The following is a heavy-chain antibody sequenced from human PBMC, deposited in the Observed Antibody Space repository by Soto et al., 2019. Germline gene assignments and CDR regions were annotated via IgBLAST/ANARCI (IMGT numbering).Heavy chain of an antibody. Sequence: GGSLRLSCAVSGFAFSSHAMSWVRQAPGKGLEWVSSITAGGYSTYYADSVKGRFAISRDNSKNTLYLQMNSLKVEDTAVYYCAKPAPSSSSGYQYYFDYWGQGTLVTVSS. CDR1: GFAFSSHA. J-gene: IGHJ4*02. CDR2: ITAGGYST. D-gene: IGHD3-22*01. V-gene: IGHV3-23*01. CDR3: AKPAPSSSSGYQYYFDY.